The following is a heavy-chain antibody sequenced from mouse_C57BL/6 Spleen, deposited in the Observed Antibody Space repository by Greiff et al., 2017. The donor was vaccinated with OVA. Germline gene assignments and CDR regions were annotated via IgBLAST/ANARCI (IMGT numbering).Heavy chain of an antibody. D-gene: IGHD1-1*01. J-gene: IGHJ2*01. CDR2: IRNRANGYTT. V-gene: IGHV7-3*01. CDR1: GFTFTDYY. Sequence: EVKLMESGGGLVQPGGSLSLSCAASGFTFTDYYMSWVRQPPGKALEWLGFIRNRANGYTTEYSASVKGRFTISRDNSQSILYLQMNALRAEDSATYYCARYYYGHDYWGQGTTPTVSS. CDR3: ARYYYGHDY.